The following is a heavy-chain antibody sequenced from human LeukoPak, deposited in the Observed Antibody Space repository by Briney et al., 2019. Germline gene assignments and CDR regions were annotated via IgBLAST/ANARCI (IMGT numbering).Heavy chain of an antibody. CDR3: ARGIAAAGIVGVFDY. CDR1: GFSVSSNH. D-gene: IGHD6-13*01. V-gene: IGHV3-66*01. CDR2: IYSGGNT. J-gene: IGHJ4*02. Sequence: GGSLRLSCAASGFSVSSNHMSWIRQAPGKGLEWVSVIYSGGNTHYADSVKGRFTISRDNSKNTLYLQMNSLRAEDTAVYYCARGIAAAGIVGVFDYWGQGILVTVSS.